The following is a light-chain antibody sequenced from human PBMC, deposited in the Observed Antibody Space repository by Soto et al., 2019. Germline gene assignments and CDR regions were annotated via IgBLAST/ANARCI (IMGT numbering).Light chain of an antibody. J-gene: IGLJ1*01. V-gene: IGLV2-14*01. Sequence: QAVVTQPPSVSGSPGQSITISCTGTSSDVGGYNYVSWYQLHPGKAPKLMVYEVSNRPSGVSNRFSGSKSGNTASLTISGLQAEDEADYYCSSYTSSTAYVFGTGTKLTVL. CDR2: EVS. CDR3: SSYTSSTAYV. CDR1: SSDVGGYNY.